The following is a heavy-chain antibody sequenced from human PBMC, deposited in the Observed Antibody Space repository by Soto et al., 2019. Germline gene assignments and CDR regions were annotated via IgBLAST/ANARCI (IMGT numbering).Heavy chain of an antibody. Sequence: HVQLVESGGGVVQPGGSLRLSCAASGFTFSNYAMHWVRQAPGKGLEWVADISHDGRIKYYADSVKGRFTFSRDNSKNAVFLQMNSLRVEDTAVYYGARDGTQLSARLFFGYWGQGTLVTVSS. V-gene: IGHV3-30*04. J-gene: IGHJ4*02. CDR3: ARDGTQLSARLFFGY. CDR2: ISHDGRIK. D-gene: IGHD6-6*01. CDR1: GFTFSNYA.